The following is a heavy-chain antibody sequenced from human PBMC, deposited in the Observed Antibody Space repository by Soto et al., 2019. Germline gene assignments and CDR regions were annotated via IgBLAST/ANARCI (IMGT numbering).Heavy chain of an antibody. V-gene: IGHV4-30-4*01. D-gene: IGHD5-12*01. CDR3: ARSMNSGYLDWFDP. CDR2: IYYSGST. CDR1: GGSISSGDYY. Sequence: ASETLSLTCTVSGGSISSGDYYWSWIRQPPGKGLEWIGYIYYSGSTYYNPSLKSRVTISVDTSKNQFSLKLSSVTAADTAVYYCARSMNSGYLDWFDPRGQGTPVTVSS. J-gene: IGHJ5*02.